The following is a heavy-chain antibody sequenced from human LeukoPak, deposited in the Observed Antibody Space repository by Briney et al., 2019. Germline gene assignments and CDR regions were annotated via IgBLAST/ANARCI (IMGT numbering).Heavy chain of an antibody. Sequence: SETLSLTCTASGGSISSYYWSWIRQPPGKGLEWIGYIYYSGSTNYNPSLKSRVTISVDTSKNQFSLKLSSVTAADTAVYYCARGPYSTFDPWGQGTLVTVSS. CDR2: IYYSGST. V-gene: IGHV4-59*01. J-gene: IGHJ5*02. CDR3: ARGPYSTFDP. CDR1: GGSISSYY. D-gene: IGHD6-13*01.